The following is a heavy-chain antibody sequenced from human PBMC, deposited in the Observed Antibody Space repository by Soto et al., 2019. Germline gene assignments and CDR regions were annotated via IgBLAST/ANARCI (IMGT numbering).Heavy chain of an antibody. V-gene: IGHV2-5*01. D-gene: IGHD3-22*01. CDR3: AHRRKYYDSSGYALDWFDP. CDR2: IYWNDDK. CDR1: GFSLSTSGVG. J-gene: IGHJ5*02. Sequence: SGPTLVNPTQTLTLTCTFSGFSLSTSGVGVGWIRQPPGKALEWLALIYWNDDKRYSPSLKSRLTITKDTSKNQVVLTMTNMDPVDTATYYCAHRRKYYDSSGYALDWFDPWGQGTLVTVSS.